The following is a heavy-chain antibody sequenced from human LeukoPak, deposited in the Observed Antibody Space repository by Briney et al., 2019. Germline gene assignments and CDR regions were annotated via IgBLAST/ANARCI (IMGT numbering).Heavy chain of an antibody. V-gene: IGHV3-20*04. Sequence: PGGSLRLSCAASGFTFDDYGMSWVRQAPGKGLEWVSGINWNGGSTGYADSVKGRFTISRDNAKNSLYLQMNSLRAEDTALYYCARLGDYVWGKYYYYMDVWGKGTTVTVSS. CDR3: ARLGDYVWGKYYYYMDV. CDR2: INWNGGST. D-gene: IGHD3-16*01. J-gene: IGHJ6*03. CDR1: GFTFDDYG.